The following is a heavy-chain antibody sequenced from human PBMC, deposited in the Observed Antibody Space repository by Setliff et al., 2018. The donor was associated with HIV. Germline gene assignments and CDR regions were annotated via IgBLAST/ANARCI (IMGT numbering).Heavy chain of an antibody. CDR2: IYHSGST. D-gene: IGHD6-19*01. CDR1: GYSISSGYY. V-gene: IGHV4-38-2*02. J-gene: IGHJ6*02. Sequence: PSETLSLTCTVSGYSISSGYYWGWIRQPPGKGLEWIGSIYHSGSTYYNPSLKSRVTISVDTSKNQLSLKLSSVTAADTAVYYCARDDSSGWHFYYYYGMDVWGQGTTVTV. CDR3: ARDDSSGWHFYYYYGMDV.